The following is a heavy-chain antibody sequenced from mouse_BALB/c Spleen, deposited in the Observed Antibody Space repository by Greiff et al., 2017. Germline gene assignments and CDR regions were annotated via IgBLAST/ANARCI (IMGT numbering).Heavy chain of an antibody. CDR2: IWGDGST. D-gene: IGHD2-12*01. Sequence: QVQLKQSGPGLVAPSQSLSITCTVSGFSLTGYGVNWVRQPPGKGLEWLGMIWGDGSTDYNSALKSRLSISKDNSKSQVFLKMNSLQTDDTARYYCASYDGKYAMDYWGQGTSVTVSS. CDR1: GFSLTGYG. V-gene: IGHV2-6-7*01. CDR3: ASYDGKYAMDY. J-gene: IGHJ4*01.